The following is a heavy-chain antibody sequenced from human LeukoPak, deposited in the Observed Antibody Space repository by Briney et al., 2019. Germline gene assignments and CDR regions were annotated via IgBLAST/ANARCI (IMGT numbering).Heavy chain of an antibody. V-gene: IGHV3-30*02. CDR1: GFTFSSYG. D-gene: IGHD3-22*01. CDR2: IRYDGSNK. CDR3: AKGHSSGFGYYFDY. Sequence: GRTLRLSCAASGFTFSSYGMHWVRQAPGKGLEWVALIRYDGSNKYYADSVKGRFTISRDNSKNTLYLQRNSLRAEDTAVYYCAKGHSSGFGYYFDYWGQGTLVTVSS. J-gene: IGHJ4*02.